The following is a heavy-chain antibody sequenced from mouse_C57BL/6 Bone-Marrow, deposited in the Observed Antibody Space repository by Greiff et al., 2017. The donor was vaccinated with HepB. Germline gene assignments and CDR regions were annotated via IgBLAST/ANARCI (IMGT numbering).Heavy chain of an antibody. Sequence: VQLQQSVAELVRPGASVKLSCTASGFTIKNTYMHWVKQRPEQGLEWIGRIDPANGNTKYAPKFQGKATIAADTSSNTAYLQLSSLTSEDTAIYYCARYYGSSPSFAYWGQGALVTVS. V-gene: IGHV14-3*01. CDR3: ARYYGSSPSFAY. D-gene: IGHD1-1*01. CDR2: IDPANGNT. J-gene: IGHJ3*01. CDR1: GFTIKNTY.